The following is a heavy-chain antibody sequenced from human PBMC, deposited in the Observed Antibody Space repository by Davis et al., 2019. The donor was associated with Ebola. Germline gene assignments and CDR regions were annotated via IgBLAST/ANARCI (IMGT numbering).Heavy chain of an antibody. CDR3: ARGAYCSSITCFEEYDYYPMDV. J-gene: IGHJ6*02. V-gene: IGHV3-30*04. CDR1: GFTFKSYA. D-gene: IGHD2-2*01. CDR2: ISYEGRNE. Sequence: PGGSLRLSCAASGFTFKSYALHWVRQAPGKGLEWLSFISYEGRNEYYADSVKGRFTISRDNAKNSLFLQVSSLRAEDTAVYYCARGAYCSSITCFEEYDYYPMDVWGQGTTVIVSS.